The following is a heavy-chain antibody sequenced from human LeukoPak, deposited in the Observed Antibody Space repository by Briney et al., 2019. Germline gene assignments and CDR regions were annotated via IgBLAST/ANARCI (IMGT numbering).Heavy chain of an antibody. D-gene: IGHD6-6*01. J-gene: IGHJ5*02. CDR2: ISGSGGST. CDR3: ARARPVVYERWFDP. CDR1: GFTFSSYA. Sequence: GGSLRLSCAASGFTFSSYAMSWVRQAPGKGLEWVSAISGSGGSTYYADSVKGRFTISRGNSKNTLYLQMNSLRAEDTAVYYCARARPVVYERWFDPWGQGTLVTVSS. V-gene: IGHV3-23*01.